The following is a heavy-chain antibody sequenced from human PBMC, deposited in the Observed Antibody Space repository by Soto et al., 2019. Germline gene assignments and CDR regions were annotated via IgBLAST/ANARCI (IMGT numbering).Heavy chain of an antibody. CDR3: ARGKYSSPRGCLDV. Sequence: PSETLSLTCTVSGGSISSYYWSWIRQPPGKGLEWIGYIYYSGSTNYNPSLKSRVTISVDTSKNQFSLKLSSVTAADTAVYYCARGKYSSPRGCLDVWGQGTPVTVSS. V-gene: IGHV4-59*01. J-gene: IGHJ6*02. CDR2: IYYSGST. CDR1: GGSISSYY. D-gene: IGHD4-4*01.